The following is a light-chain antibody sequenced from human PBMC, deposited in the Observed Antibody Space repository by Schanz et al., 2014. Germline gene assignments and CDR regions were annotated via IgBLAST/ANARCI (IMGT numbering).Light chain of an antibody. CDR1: QSVRSF. V-gene: IGKV3-20*01. CDR2: DAS. J-gene: IGKJ1*01. Sequence: EIVLTQSPATLSLSPGERATLSCRASQSVRSFVAWYQQKPGQAPRLLIYDASNRATGIPARFSGSGSGTDFTLTISRLEPEDFAVYYCQQYGSSPWTFGQGTKVEIK. CDR3: QQYGSSPWT.